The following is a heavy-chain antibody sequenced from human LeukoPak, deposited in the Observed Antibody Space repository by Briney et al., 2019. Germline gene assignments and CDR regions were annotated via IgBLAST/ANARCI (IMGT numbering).Heavy chain of an antibody. D-gene: IGHD1-1*01. CDR3: ARLQNNCGDY. CDR1: GYNFTSYW. Sequence: GESLKISCKGSGYNFTSYWIAWVRQIPGKGLEWMGIIYPGDSDARYSPSFQGQVTISADKYISTAYLQRSSLKASDTAMYYCARLQNNCGDYWGQGTLVTVSS. J-gene: IGHJ4*02. V-gene: IGHV5-51*01. CDR2: IYPGDSDA.